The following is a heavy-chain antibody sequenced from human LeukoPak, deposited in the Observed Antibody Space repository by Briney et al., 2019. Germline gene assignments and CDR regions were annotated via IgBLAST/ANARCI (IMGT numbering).Heavy chain of an antibody. CDR2: TRNKPNSYTT. CDR1: GFTFSDLY. Sequence: PGGSLRLSCAASGFTFSDLYMDWVRQAPGKELEWVGRTRNKPNSYTTEYAASVKGRFTISRDDSKNSLFLQMNSLKTEDTAVYYCVRDFYESSGSTYYFDYWGQGTLVTVSS. V-gene: IGHV3-72*01. CDR3: VRDFYESSGSTYYFDY. D-gene: IGHD3-22*01. J-gene: IGHJ4*02.